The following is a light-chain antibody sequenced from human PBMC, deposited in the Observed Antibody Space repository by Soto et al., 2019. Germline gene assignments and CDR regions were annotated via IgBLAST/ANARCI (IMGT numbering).Light chain of an antibody. Sequence: DIQMTQSPSTLSASVGDRVTITCRASQSIGSWLAWYQQKPGKAPKLLMFDASSLERGVPSRFSGSGSGTDFTLTISSLQPDDFATYYCHQYNSYPYTFGQGTRLEIK. J-gene: IGKJ5*01. CDR2: DAS. CDR3: HQYNSYPYT. V-gene: IGKV1-5*01. CDR1: QSIGSW.